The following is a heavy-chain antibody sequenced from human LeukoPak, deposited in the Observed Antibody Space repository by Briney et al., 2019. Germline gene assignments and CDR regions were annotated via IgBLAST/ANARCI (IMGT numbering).Heavy chain of an antibody. CDR3: ARAGRGYSGDWFDP. CDR1: GGSFSFYY. D-gene: IGHD3-3*01. V-gene: IGHV4-4*07. CDR2: IYTSGST. Sequence: PSETLSLTCGVSGGSFSFYYWSWIRQPAGKGLEWIGRIYTSGSTNYNPSLKSRVTISVDTSKNQFSLKLSSVTAADTAVYYCARAGRGYSGDWFDPWGQGTLVTVSS. J-gene: IGHJ5*02.